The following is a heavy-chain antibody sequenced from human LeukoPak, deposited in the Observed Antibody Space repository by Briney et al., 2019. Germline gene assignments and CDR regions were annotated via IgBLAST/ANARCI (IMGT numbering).Heavy chain of an antibody. Sequence: GGSLRLSCAASGFTFIDYDMHWGREVIGKGLEWGSAIGIRGDTHYSGSVKGRFTISRENAESSLYLQMNSLRAEDTAVYYCARGGIQVSGIDEFDYWGQGTLVTVSS. CDR2: IGIRGDT. V-gene: IGHV3-13*01. J-gene: IGHJ4*02. D-gene: IGHD6-19*01. CDR1: GFTFIDYD. CDR3: ARGGIQVSGIDEFDY.